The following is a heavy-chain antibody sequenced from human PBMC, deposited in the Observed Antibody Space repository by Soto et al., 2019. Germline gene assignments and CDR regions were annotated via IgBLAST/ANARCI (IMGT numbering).Heavy chain of an antibody. CDR3: AREVASADYFLDY. D-gene: IGHD2-15*01. CDR1: GCTFTSYA. V-gene: IGHV1-3*01. J-gene: IGHJ4*02. CDR2: INPGNDKT. Sequence: ASVKVSCKASGCTFTSYALHWVRQVPGQSLEWMGWINPGNDKTKFSQKFQGRVTFTRDTSASTAYMELRSLRSEDTAVYYCAREVASADYFLDYWGQGTLVTVSS.